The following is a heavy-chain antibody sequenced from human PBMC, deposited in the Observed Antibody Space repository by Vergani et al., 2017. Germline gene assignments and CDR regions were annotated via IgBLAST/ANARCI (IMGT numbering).Heavy chain of an antibody. CDR2: IYYSGST. V-gene: IGHV4-59*01. CDR1: GGSISSYY. CDR3: ARAPMNYYDSSGYYYVPPGLGNYFDS. J-gene: IGHJ4*02. Sequence: QVQLQESGPGLVKPSETLSLTCTVSGGSISSYYWSWIRQPPGKGLEWIGYIYYSGSTNYNPSLKSRVTISVDTSKNQFSLKLSFVTAADTAVYYCARAPMNYYDSSGYYYVPPGLGNYFDSWGQGTLVTVSS. D-gene: IGHD3-22*01.